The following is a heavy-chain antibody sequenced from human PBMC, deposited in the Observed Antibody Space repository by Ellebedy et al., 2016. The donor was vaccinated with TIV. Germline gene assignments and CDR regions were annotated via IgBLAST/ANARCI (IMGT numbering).Heavy chain of an antibody. J-gene: IGHJ6*03. CDR2: IRRKAYGGTT. V-gene: IGHV3-49*03. D-gene: IGHD3-22*01. CDR3: INWRGRGYYYMDV. Sequence: GESLMISCAASGFTFGDYGMSWFRQAPGQGLEWVGFIRRKAYGGTTEYAAFVKGRFTISRDDSKSIAYLQMNSLKTEDTAVYYFINWRGRGYYYMDVWGKGTTVTVSS. CDR1: GFTFGDYG.